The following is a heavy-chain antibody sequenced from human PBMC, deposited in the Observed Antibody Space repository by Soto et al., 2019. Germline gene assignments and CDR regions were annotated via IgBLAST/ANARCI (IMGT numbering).Heavy chain of an antibody. Sequence: PSETLSLTCTVSGGSISSYYWSWIRQPPWKGLEWIGYIYYSGSTNYNPSLKSRVTISVDTSKNQFSLKLSSVTAADTAVYYCARVGFWSGYYRDAFDIWGQGTMVTVSS. CDR1: GGSISSYY. CDR3: ARVGFWSGYYRDAFDI. CDR2: IYYSGST. J-gene: IGHJ3*02. V-gene: IGHV4-59*01. D-gene: IGHD3-3*01.